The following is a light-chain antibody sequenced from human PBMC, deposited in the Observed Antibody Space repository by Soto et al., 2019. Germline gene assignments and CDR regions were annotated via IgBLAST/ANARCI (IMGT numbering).Light chain of an antibody. CDR2: NVN. Sequence: QSALTQVASVSGSPGQLITISCTGTSSDVGGRDFVSWYQQHPGKAPKLIIYNVNYRPSGVSDRFSGSKSGNTASLTISGLQADDEADYYCSSYTNTATVVFGGGTKLTVL. J-gene: IGLJ3*02. V-gene: IGLV2-14*03. CDR1: SSDVGGRDF. CDR3: SSYTNTATVV.